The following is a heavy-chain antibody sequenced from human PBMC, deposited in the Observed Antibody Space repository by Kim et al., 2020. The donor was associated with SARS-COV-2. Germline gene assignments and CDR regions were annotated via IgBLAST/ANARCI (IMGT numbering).Heavy chain of an antibody. J-gene: IGHJ4*02. Sequence: GGSLRLSCAASGFTFSSYAMHWVRQAPGKGLEWVAVISYDGSNKYYADSVKGRFTISRDNSKNTLYLQMNSLRAEDTAVYYCARAFDIVAFWDYWGQGTL. CDR1: GFTFSSYA. CDR3: ARAFDIVAFWDY. V-gene: IGHV3-30*04. CDR2: ISYDGSNK. D-gene: IGHD5-12*01.